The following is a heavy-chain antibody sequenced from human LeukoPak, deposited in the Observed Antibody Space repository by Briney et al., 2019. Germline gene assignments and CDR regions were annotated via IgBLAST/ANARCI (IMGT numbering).Heavy chain of an antibody. CDR1: GFTFSSYW. CDR3: ARGGVAVAGTWEY. J-gene: IGHJ4*02. V-gene: IGHV3-7*01. Sequence: PGGSLRLSCAAPGFTFSSYWMSWVRQAPRKGLEWVANIKQDGSEKYYVDSVKGRFTISRDNAKNSLYLQMNSLRAEDTAVYYCARGGVAVAGTWEYWGQGTLVTVSS. D-gene: IGHD6-19*01. CDR2: IKQDGSEK.